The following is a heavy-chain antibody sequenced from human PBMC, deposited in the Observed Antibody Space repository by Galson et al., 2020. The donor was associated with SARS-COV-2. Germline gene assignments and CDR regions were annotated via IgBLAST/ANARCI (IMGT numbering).Heavy chain of an antibody. CDR1: GYTFTGYY. V-gene: IGHV1-2*02. J-gene: IGHJ3*02. Sequence: GESLKISCKASGYTFTGYYMHWVRQAPGQGLEWMGWINPNSGGTNYAQKFQGRVTMTRDTSISTAYMELSRLRSDDTAVYYCASPYDGAFDAFDIWGQGTMFTVSS. CDR2: INPNSGGT. D-gene: IGHD1-26*01. CDR3: ASPYDGAFDAFDI.